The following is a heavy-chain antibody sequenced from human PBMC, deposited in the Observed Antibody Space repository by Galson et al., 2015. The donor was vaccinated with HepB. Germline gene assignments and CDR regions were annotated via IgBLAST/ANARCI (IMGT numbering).Heavy chain of an antibody. D-gene: IGHD3-10*01. Sequence: SLRLSCAASEFTFRYSAMSWGRQAPGTRLEWVSGISASGATTYHADSGHAASVKGRFTISRDNSMNTLYLQINSLRAEDTAVYYCAKDRGSASPSYFDYWGQGTVVTVSS. J-gene: IGHJ4*02. V-gene: IGHV3-23*01. CDR2: ISASGATT. CDR3: AKDRGSASPSYFDY. CDR1: EFTFRYSA.